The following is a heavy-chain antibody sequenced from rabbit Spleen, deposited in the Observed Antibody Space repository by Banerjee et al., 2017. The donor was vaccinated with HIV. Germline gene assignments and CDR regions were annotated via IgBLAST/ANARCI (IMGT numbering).Heavy chain of an antibody. CDR1: GFSFSNKAV. D-gene: IGHD8-1*01. J-gene: IGHJ4*01. CDR2: IYPDSSIST. CDR3: AKAIAGSGDWFLYYFNL. V-gene: IGHV1S45*01. Sequence: QEQLVESGGGLVKPEGSLKLSCTASGFSFSNKAVMCWVRQAPGKGLEWIGCIYPDSSISTYYATWAKGRFTISKTSSTAVTLQMTSLAAADMATYFCAKAIAGSGDWFLYYFNLWGPGTLVTVS.